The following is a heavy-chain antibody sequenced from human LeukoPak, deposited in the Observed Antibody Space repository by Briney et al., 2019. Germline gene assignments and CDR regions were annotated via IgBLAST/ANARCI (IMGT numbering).Heavy chain of an antibody. CDR1: GGTFSSYA. J-gene: IGHJ6*02. V-gene: IGHV1-69*13. Sequence: ASVKASCKASGGTFSSYAISWVRQAPGQGLEWMGGIIPIFGTANYAQKFQGRVTITADESTSTAYMELSSLSSEDTAVYYCARDLELRYFDWLLPPAVYYYYGMDVWGQGTTVTVSS. CDR2: IIPIFGTA. D-gene: IGHD3-9*01. CDR3: ARDLELRYFDWLLPPAVYYYYGMDV.